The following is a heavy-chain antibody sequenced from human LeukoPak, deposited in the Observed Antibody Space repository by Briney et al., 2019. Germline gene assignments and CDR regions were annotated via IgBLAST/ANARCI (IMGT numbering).Heavy chain of an antibody. V-gene: IGHV1-18*04. CDR2: ISAYNGNT. J-gene: IGHJ6*02. CDR3: AAPWYDFWSGVPPSYYYYGMDV. D-gene: IGHD3-3*01. Sequence: ASVKVSCKASAYTFTDYYVHCVRQAPGRGLEWVGWISAYNGNTNYAQKLQGRVTMTTDTSTSTAYMELRSLRSDATAVYYCAAPWYDFWSGVPPSYYYYGMDVWGQGTTVTVSS. CDR1: AYTFTDYY.